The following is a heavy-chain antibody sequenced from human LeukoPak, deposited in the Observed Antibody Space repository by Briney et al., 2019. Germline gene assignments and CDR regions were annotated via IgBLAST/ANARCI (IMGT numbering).Heavy chain of an antibody. CDR1: GGSISSGDYY. J-gene: IGHJ4*02. V-gene: IGHV4-30-4*01. CDR2: IYYSGST. CDR3: ATGGRFLEWSMMY. D-gene: IGHD3-3*01. Sequence: SQTLSLTCTVSGGSISSGDYYWSWIRQPPGKGLEWIGYIYYSGSTYYNPSLKSRVTISVDTSKNQFSLKLSSVTAADTAVYYCATGGRFLEWSMMYWGQGTLVTVSS.